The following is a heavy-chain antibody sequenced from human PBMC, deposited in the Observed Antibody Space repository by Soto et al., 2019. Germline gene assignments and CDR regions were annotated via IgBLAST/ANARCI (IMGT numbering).Heavy chain of an antibody. CDR2: IYHSGST. V-gene: IGHV4-30-2*01. CDR3: ARSYCSGGSCYRRWFDP. Sequence: SETLSLTCAVSGGSISSGGYSWSWIRQPPGKGLEWIGYIYHSGSTHYNPSLKSRVTISVDRSKNQFSLKLRSVTAADTAVYYCARSYCSGGSCYRRWFDPWGQGTLVTVSS. CDR1: GGSISSGGYS. J-gene: IGHJ5*02. D-gene: IGHD2-15*01.